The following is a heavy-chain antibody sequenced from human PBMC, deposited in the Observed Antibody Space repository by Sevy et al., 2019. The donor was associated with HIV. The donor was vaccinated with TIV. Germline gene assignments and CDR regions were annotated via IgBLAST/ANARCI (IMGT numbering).Heavy chain of an antibody. D-gene: IGHD2-2*02. CDR1: GGSISNYY. CDR2: MFYGGSS. Sequence: SETLSLTCTVSGGSISNYYWSWIRQSPGKGLEWIAYMFYGGSSNYNPSLKSRVTISVDTSKNHFSLKRSSVTAADTAVYFCASLGYCTSSSCNTPNRFDPWGQGILVTVSS. J-gene: IGHJ5*02. V-gene: IGHV4-59*12. CDR3: ASLGYCTSSSCNTPNRFDP.